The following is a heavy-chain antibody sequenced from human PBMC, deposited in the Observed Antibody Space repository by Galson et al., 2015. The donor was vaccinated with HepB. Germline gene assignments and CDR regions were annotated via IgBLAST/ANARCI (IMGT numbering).Heavy chain of an antibody. CDR1: GDSVSSNSAA. J-gene: IGHJ5*02. D-gene: IGHD1-7*01. CDR2: TYYRSKWYN. Sequence: CAISGDSVSSNSAAWNWIRQSPSRDLEWLGRTYYRSKWYNDYAVSVKSRITINPDTSKNQFSLQLNSVTREDTAVYYCARGDSWNYWFDPWGQGTLVTVSS. V-gene: IGHV6-1*01. CDR3: ARGDSWNYWFDP.